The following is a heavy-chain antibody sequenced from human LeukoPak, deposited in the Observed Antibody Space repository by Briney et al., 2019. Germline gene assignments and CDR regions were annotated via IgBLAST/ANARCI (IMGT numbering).Heavy chain of an antibody. CDR2: ISWSGSTM. CDR1: GFTFSDYY. Sequence: GGSLRLSCTASGFTFSDYYMSWIRQAPGKGLEWVSYISWSGSTMYYADSVEGLFTISRDNSKDTLYLQMNSLRAEDTAVYYCGRGGGYTDYWGQGILVTVSS. CDR3: GRGGGYTDY. J-gene: IGHJ4*02. V-gene: IGHV3-11*01. D-gene: IGHD5-24*01.